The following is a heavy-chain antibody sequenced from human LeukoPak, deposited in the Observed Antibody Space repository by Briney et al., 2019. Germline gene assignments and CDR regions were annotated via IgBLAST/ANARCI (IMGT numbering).Heavy chain of an antibody. CDR3: ARCLVGALTGLDY. CDR1: GYTFTGYY. Sequence: GASVKVSCKASGYTFTGYYMHWVRQAPGQGLEWMGWINPNSGGTNYAQKFQGRVTMTGDTSISTAYMELSRLRSDDTAVYYCARCLVGALTGLDYWGQGTLVTVSS. D-gene: IGHD1-26*01. CDR2: INPNSGGT. V-gene: IGHV1-2*02. J-gene: IGHJ4*02.